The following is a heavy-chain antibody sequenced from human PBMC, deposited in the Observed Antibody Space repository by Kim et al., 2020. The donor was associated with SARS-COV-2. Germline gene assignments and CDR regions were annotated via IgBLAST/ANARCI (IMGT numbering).Heavy chain of an antibody. J-gene: IGHJ6*02. D-gene: IGHD3-22*01. CDR3: AGTGYYYDSSGSGLYGMDV. V-gene: IGHV4-39*01. CDR2: IYYSGST. Sequence: SETLSLTCTVSGGSISSSSYYWGWIRQPPGKGLEWIGSIYYSGSTYYNPSLKSRVTISVDMSKNQFSLKLSSVTAADTAVYYCAGTGYYYDSSGSGLYGMDVWGQGTTVTVSS. CDR1: GGSISSSSYY.